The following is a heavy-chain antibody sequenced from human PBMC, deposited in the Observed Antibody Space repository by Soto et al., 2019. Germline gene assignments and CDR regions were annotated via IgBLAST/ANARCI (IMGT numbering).Heavy chain of an antibody. J-gene: IGHJ6*03. D-gene: IGHD3-10*01. CDR2: ISYDGSNK. CDR1: GVTLRSYW. CDR3: AKDAANGSGSYYYYYYYMDV. V-gene: IGHV3-30*18. Sequence: GALRHSCGGSGVTLRSYWMPRGRPAPGKGLGGVAVISYDGSNKYYADSVKGRFTISRDNSKNTLYLQMNSLRAEDTAVYYCAKDAANGSGSYYYYYYYMDVWGKGTTVTVSS.